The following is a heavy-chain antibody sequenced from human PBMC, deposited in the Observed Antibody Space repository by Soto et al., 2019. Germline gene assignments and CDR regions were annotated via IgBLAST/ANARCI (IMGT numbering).Heavy chain of an antibody. J-gene: IGHJ4*02. CDR2: INHSGST. D-gene: IGHD3-22*01. Sequence: SETLSLTCAVYGGSFSGYYWSWIRQPPGKGLEWIGEINHSGSTNYSPSLKSRVTISVDTSKNQFSLRLSSVTAADTAVYYCARETYSGRRYYDSSGYVGLDYWGQGTLVTVSS. V-gene: IGHV4-34*01. CDR3: ARETYSGRRYYDSSGYVGLDY. CDR1: GGSFSGYY.